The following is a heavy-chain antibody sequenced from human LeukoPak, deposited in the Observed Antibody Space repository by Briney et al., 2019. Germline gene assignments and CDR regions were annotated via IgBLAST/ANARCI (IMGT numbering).Heavy chain of an antibody. V-gene: IGHV4-34*01. CDR1: GGSFSGYY. Sequence: SETLSLTCAVYGGSFSGYYWSWIRQPPGKGLEWIGEINHSGSTNYNPSLKSRVTISVDTSKNQFSLKLSSVTAADTAVYYCARGLGYSSGWYPAADWGQGTLVTVSS. J-gene: IGHJ4*02. CDR2: INHSGST. D-gene: IGHD6-19*01. CDR3: ARGLGYSSGWYPAAD.